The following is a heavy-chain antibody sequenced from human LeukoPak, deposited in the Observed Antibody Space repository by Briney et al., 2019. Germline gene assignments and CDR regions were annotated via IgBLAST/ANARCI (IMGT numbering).Heavy chain of an antibody. CDR1: GFTFSSYE. V-gene: IGHV3-48*03. J-gene: IGHJ4*02. Sequence: GGSLRLSCAASGFTFSSYEMNWVRQAPGKGLEWVSYISSSGSTIYYADSVKGRFTISRDNAKNSLYLQMNSLRAEDTAVYYCARAGPTVTKYFDYWGQGTLVTVSS. CDR2: ISSSGSTI. D-gene: IGHD4-17*01. CDR3: ARAGPTVTKYFDY.